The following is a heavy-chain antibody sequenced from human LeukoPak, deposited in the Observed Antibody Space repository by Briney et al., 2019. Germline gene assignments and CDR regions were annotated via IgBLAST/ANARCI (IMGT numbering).Heavy chain of an antibody. CDR3: ARSGFGSGISFDL. Sequence: ASVTVSFTASGYTFTIYGISWVRQAPGQGLEWMGWMNPNSGDTGYPQKFQGRVTMTRDTSITTAYMELSSLRSEDTAVYYCARSGFGSGISFDLWGQGTLVTVSS. J-gene: IGHJ5*02. V-gene: IGHV1-8*02. CDR2: MNPNSGDT. CDR1: GYTFTIYG. D-gene: IGHD3-10*01.